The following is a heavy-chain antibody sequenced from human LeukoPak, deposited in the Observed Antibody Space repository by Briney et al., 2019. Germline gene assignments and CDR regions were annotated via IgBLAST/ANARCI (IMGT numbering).Heavy chain of an antibody. Sequence: GGSLRLSCAASGFTVSSNYMSWVRQAPGKGLEWVSVIYSGGSTYYADSVKGRFTISRDNSKNTLYLQMNSLRAEDTAVYYCAKDLMRDRWFGESWGQGTLVTVSS. CDR3: AKDLMRDRWFGES. V-gene: IGHV3-66*01. J-gene: IGHJ5*02. CDR2: IYSGGST. CDR1: GFTVSSNY. D-gene: IGHD3-10*01.